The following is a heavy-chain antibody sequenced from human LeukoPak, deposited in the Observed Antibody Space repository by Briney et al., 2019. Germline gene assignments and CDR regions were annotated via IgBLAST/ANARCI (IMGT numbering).Heavy chain of an antibody. J-gene: IGHJ4*02. CDR2: ITWDGGST. D-gene: IGHD3-10*01. V-gene: IGHV3-43*01. CDR1: GFTFDDYT. Sequence: PGGSLRLSCAASGFTFDDYTMHWVRQAPGKGLEWVSLITWDGGSTYYADSVKGRFTISRDNSKNSLYLQMNSLRTEDTALYYCPKGKNTGSYLSHVDYWGQGTLVTVSS. CDR3: PKGKNTGSYLSHVDY.